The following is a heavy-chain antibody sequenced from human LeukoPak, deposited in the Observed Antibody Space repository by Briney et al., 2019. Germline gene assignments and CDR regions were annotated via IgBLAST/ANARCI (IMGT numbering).Heavy chain of an antibody. CDR3: ARDPPGGIDY. CDR1: GDTLTSYG. Sequence: ASVKVSCKASGDTLTSYGTSWVRQAPGQGLEWMGWIIAYNGNTNYAQKFQGRVTMTTDTSTSTAYMELRSLRSGETAVYYCARDPPGGIDYWGQETLVTV. V-gene: IGHV1-18*01. CDR2: IIAYNGNT. J-gene: IGHJ4*02. D-gene: IGHD3-16*01.